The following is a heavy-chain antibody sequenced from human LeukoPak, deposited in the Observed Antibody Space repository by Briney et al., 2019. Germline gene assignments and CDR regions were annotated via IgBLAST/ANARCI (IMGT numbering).Heavy chain of an antibody. J-gene: IGHJ6*04. CDR1: GFTISTYD. CDR3: AAATRGNGIVV. V-gene: IGHV3-48*03. CDR2: ISSSGSTI. D-gene: IGHD6-13*01. Sequence: PGGSLRLSCAASGFTISTYDINWVSQAPGRGLEWVSYISSSGSTIYYADSVKGRFTISRDNAKNLLYLQMNSLRAEDTAVYLCAAATRGNGIVVWGKGTPVTVSS.